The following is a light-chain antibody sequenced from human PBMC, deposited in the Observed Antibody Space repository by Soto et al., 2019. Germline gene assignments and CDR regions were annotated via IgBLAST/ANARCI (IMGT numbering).Light chain of an antibody. J-gene: IGKJ4*02. Sequence: EIVLTQSPATLSLSPGERATLSCRASQSLSKSLAWYQQKPGQAPRLLIGGASNRATGIPARFSGSGSGTDFTLTISSLEPEDFAVYFCQQRSSWPLTFGGGTKVDIK. V-gene: IGKV3-11*01. CDR1: QSLSKS. CDR3: QQRSSWPLT. CDR2: GAS.